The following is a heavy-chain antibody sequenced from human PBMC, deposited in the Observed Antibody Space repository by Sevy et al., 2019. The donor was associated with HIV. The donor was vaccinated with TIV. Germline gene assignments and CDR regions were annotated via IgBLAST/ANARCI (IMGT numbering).Heavy chain of an antibody. D-gene: IGHD6-6*01. V-gene: IGHV3-23*01. J-gene: IGHJ6*02. Sequence: GGSLRLSCAASGFTFSSYAMSWVRQAPGKGLEWVSAISGSGGSTYYADSVKGRFTISSDNSKKTLYQQLNSLGAEDTAVYYCAKAKGVDARRSQYYYYYCMDDWGQGTTVTVSS. CDR3: AKAKGVDARRSQYYYYYCMDD. CDR2: ISGSGGST. CDR1: GFTFSSYA.